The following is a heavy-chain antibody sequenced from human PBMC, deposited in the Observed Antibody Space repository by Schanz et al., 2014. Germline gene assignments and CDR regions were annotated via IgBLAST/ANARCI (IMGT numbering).Heavy chain of an antibody. CDR3: ARDRRRYCSTASCLHDNWFDP. CDR2: ISAYTNNT. V-gene: IGHV1-18*01. Sequence: QEQLVQSGAEVRKPGASVKVSCEASRYTFNTYGLNWVRQAPGQGLEWMGWISAYTNNTNYAQKVQGRVTMTTDTSTGTAYMELRSLRSDDTAVYYCARDRRRYCSTASCLHDNWFDPWGQGTLVTDSS. D-gene: IGHD2-2*01. J-gene: IGHJ5*02. CDR1: RYTFNTYG.